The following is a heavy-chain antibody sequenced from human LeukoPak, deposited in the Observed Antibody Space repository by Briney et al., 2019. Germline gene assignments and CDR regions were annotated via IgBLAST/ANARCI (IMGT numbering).Heavy chain of an antibody. CDR1: GFTVSSNY. Sequence: AGGSLRLSCAASGFTVSSNYMSWVRQAPGKGLEWLANINQDGSEKYYVDSVKGQFTISRDNARNSLHLQLNSLRAEDTAVYYCARDHVEPGVILDYWGQGTLVTVSS. D-gene: IGHD1-14*01. J-gene: IGHJ4*02. CDR2: INQDGSEK. V-gene: IGHV3-7*05. CDR3: ARDHVEPGVILDY.